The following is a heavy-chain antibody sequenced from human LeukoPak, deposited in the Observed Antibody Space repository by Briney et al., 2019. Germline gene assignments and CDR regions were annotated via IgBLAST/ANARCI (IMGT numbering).Heavy chain of an antibody. V-gene: IGHV3-64D*06. Sequence: GGSLRLSCSASGFTFSSYAMHWVRQAPGKGLEYVSAISSNGGSTYYADSVKGRFTISRDNSKNTLYLQMSSLRAEDTAVYYCVKDSLWFEELLTPGAFDIWGQGTMVTVSS. J-gene: IGHJ3*02. CDR3: VKDSLWFEELLTPGAFDI. CDR1: GFTFSSYA. CDR2: ISSNGGST. D-gene: IGHD3-10*01.